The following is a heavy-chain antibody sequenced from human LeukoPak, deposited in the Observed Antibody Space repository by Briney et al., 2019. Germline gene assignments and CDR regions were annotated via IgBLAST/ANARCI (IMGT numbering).Heavy chain of an antibody. Sequence: ASVKVSCKASGGTFNNYAINWVRQAPGQGLEWMGGIIPIFGSSNYAQKFQGRVTITADESTTTAYMELSSLRSEDTAVYYCAKDFPLRYFDWLLWGFDYWGQGTLVTVSS. CDR1: GGTFNNYA. D-gene: IGHD3-9*01. J-gene: IGHJ4*02. CDR3: AKDFPLRYFDWLLWGFDY. CDR2: IIPIFGSS. V-gene: IGHV1-69*13.